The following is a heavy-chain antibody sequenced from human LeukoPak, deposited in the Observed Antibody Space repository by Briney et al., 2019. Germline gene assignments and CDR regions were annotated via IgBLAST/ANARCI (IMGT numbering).Heavy chain of an antibody. J-gene: IGHJ4*02. CDR3: ASPSGALGTQLDY. Sequence: GGSLRLSCAASGFTFSSYGMHWVRQAPGKGLEWVAVISYDGSNKYYADSVKGRFTISRDNSKNTLYLQMNSLRAEDTAVYYCASPSGALGTQLDYWGQGTLVTVSS. V-gene: IGHV3-30*03. CDR2: ISYDGSNK. CDR1: GFTFSSYG. D-gene: IGHD1/OR15-1a*01.